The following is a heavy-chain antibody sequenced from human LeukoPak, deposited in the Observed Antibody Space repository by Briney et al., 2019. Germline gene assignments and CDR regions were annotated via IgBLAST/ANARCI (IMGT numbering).Heavy chain of an antibody. Sequence: SKTLSLTCTVSGASISSNFYYWGWIRQPPGKGLEWIGNIYHSGNTHYNPSLESRVTISVGTSKNQFSLNLNSVTAADTAVYYCARWEMTTVTFDFWGQGTLVTVSS. J-gene: IGHJ4*02. V-gene: IGHV4-39*01. D-gene: IGHD5-24*01. CDR2: IYHSGNT. CDR1: GASISSNFYY. CDR3: ARWEMTTVTFDF.